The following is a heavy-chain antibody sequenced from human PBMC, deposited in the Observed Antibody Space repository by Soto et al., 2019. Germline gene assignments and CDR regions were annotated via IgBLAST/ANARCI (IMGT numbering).Heavy chain of an antibody. V-gene: IGHV4-30-4*01. D-gene: IGHD5-12*01. CDR1: GGSISSGDYY. CDR2: IYYSGST. J-gene: IGHJ5*02. Sequence: QVQPQESGPGLVKPSQTLSLTCTVSGGSISSGDYYWSWIRQPPGKGLEWIGYIYYSGSTYYNPSLKSRVTISVDTSKNQFSLNLRSVTAADTAMYYCARAGVATIYPGNNWFDPWGQGTLVTVSS. CDR3: ARAGVATIYPGNNWFDP.